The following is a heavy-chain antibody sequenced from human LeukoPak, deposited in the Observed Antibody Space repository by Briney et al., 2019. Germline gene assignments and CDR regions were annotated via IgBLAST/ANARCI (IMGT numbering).Heavy chain of an antibody. CDR1: GGSISSGGYY. CDR3: ARDVRYFDWLTSPDDAFDI. Sequence: SETLSLTCTVSGGSISSGGYYWSWIRQPPGKGLEWIGYIYHSGSTYYNPSLKSRVTISVDRSKNQFSLKLSSVTAADTAVYYCARDVRYFDWLTSPDDAFDIWGQGTMVTVSS. V-gene: IGHV4-30-2*01. CDR2: IYHSGST. D-gene: IGHD3-9*01. J-gene: IGHJ3*02.